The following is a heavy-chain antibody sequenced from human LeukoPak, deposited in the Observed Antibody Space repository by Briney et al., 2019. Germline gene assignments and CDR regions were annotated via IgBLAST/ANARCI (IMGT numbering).Heavy chain of an antibody. J-gene: IGHJ4*02. D-gene: IGHD6-19*01. Sequence: TLSLTCAVSGGSISSGSYSWSLIRQPPGKGLEWIGYMHHSGGTYYNPSLKSRVTISVDTSKNQFSLKLSSVTAADTAVYYCSREYSSGSDYWGQGTLVTVSS. CDR1: GGSISSGSYS. CDR3: SREYSSGSDY. V-gene: IGHV4-30-2*01. CDR2: MHHSGGT.